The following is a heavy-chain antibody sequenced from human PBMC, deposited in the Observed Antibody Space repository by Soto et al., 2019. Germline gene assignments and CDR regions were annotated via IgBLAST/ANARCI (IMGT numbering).Heavy chain of an antibody. CDR3: ARFVPGYSGYAIARKYYFDY. D-gene: IGHD5-12*01. CDR2: INHSGST. Sequence: PSETLSLTCTVSGGSISSGGYYWSWIRQPPGKGLEWIGEINHSGSTNYNPSLKSRVTISVDTSKNQFSLKLSSVTAADTAVYYCARFVPGYSGYAIARKYYFDYWGQGTLVTVSS. J-gene: IGHJ4*02. V-gene: IGHV4-39*07. CDR1: GGSISSGGYY.